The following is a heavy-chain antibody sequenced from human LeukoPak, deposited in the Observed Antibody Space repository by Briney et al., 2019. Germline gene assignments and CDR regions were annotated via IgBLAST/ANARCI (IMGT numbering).Heavy chain of an antibody. CDR2: IYYTGRT. V-gene: IGHV4-59*08. J-gene: IGHJ3*02. CDR3: ARQDSGSYLSPLDI. CDR1: GGSISSYY. D-gene: IGHD1-26*01. Sequence: SETLSLTCIVSGGSISSYYWSWIRQPPGKGLEWIGYIYYTGRTNYNPSLKSRVTISVDTSKNQLSLKLSSVTAADTAVYYCARQDSGSYLSPLDIWGQGTVVTVSS.